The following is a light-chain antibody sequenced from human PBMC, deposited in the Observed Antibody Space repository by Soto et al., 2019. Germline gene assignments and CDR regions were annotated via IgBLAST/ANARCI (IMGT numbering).Light chain of an antibody. CDR3: AAWDDRLGV. CDR1: SSNIGSNY. J-gene: IGLJ2*01. Sequence: QPVLTQPPSASGTPGQRVTISCSGSSSNIGSNYVYWYQQLPGTAPKLLIYRNNQRPSGVPDRFSGSKSGTSASLAISGLRSEDEADYYCAAWDDRLGVFGGGTKVTVL. V-gene: IGLV1-47*01. CDR2: RNN.